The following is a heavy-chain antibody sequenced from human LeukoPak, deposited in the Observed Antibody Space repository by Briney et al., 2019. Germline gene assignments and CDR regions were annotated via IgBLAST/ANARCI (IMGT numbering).Heavy chain of an antibody. CDR1: GFTFDDYG. D-gene: IGHD2-2*01. CDR2: INWNGGST. Sequence: GGSLRLSCAASGFTFDDYGMSWVRQAPGKGLEWVSGINWNGGSTGYADSVKGRFTISRDNAKNSLYLQMNSLRAEDTALYYCARGIEPQLLSYYFDYWGQGTLVTVSS. CDR3: ARGIEPQLLSYYFDY. J-gene: IGHJ4*02. V-gene: IGHV3-20*04.